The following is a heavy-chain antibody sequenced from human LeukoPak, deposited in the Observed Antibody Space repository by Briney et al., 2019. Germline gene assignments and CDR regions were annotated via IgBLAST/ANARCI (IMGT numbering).Heavy chain of an antibody. J-gene: IGHJ4*02. Sequence: GGSLRLSCAVSGFTFSDNWMSWVRQAPGKGLEWVANIKEDGSEKNYVDSVKGRFTISKDNAKNSLYLQMNSLRAEDTAVYYCARYFRADSGNYYRSFDYWGQGTLVTVS. CDR3: ARYFRADSGNYYRSFDY. CDR2: IKEDGSEK. CDR1: GFTFSDNW. D-gene: IGHD1-26*01. V-gene: IGHV3-7*05.